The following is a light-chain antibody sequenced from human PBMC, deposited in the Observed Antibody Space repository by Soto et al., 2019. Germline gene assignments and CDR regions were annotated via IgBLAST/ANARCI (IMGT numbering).Light chain of an antibody. V-gene: IGKV3-20*01. CDR2: GAS. CDR1: QSVSSRY. J-gene: IGKJ2*01. Sequence: EIVLTQSPGTLSLSPGERATLSCRASQSVSSRYLAWYQQKPGQAPRLLIYGASNRATGIPDRFSGSGSGTDFTVTISRLEPEDFAVYFCQQYGSAPPFTFGQGTKVEIK. CDR3: QQYGSAPPFT.